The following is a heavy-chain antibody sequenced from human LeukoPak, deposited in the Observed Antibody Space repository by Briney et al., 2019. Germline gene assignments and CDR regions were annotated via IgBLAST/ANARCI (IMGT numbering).Heavy chain of an antibody. Sequence: TGGSLRLSCAASGFTVSSNYMSWVRQAPGKGLEWVSVIYSGGSTYYADSVKGRFTISRDNSKNTLYLQMNSLRDEDPAVYYCARATFDYWGQGTMVTVSS. CDR2: IYSGGST. V-gene: IGHV3-66*02. J-gene: IGHJ4*02. CDR1: GFTVSSNY. CDR3: ARATFDY.